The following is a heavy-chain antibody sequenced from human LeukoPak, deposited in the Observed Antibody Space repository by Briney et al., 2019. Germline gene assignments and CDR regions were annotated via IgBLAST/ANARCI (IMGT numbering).Heavy chain of an antibody. D-gene: IGHD2-2*01. CDR2: IYYSGST. V-gene: IGHV4-59*11. J-gene: IGHJ5*02. CDR3: ARSIPGVAVPAGGWFDP. Sequence: SETLSLTCTVSGGSISSHYWSWIRQPPGKGLEWIGYIYYSGSTNYNPSLKSRVTISVDTSKNQFSLKLSSVTAADTAVYYCARSIPGVAVPAGGWFDPWGQGTLVTVSS. CDR1: GGSISSHY.